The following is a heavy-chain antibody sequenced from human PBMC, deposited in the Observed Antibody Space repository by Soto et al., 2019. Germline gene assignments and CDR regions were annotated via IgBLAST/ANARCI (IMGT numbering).Heavy chain of an antibody. J-gene: IGHJ4*02. CDR2: IYYSGST. CDR3: ARDNYYDSSGYSYFDY. V-gene: IGHV4-30-4*01. Sequence: SETLSLTCTVSGGSISSGDYYWSWIRQPPGKGLEWIGYIYYSGSTYYNPSLKSRVTISVDTSKNQFSLKLSSVTAADTAVYYCARDNYYDSSGYSYFDYWGQGTLVTVS. D-gene: IGHD3-22*01. CDR1: GGSISSGDYY.